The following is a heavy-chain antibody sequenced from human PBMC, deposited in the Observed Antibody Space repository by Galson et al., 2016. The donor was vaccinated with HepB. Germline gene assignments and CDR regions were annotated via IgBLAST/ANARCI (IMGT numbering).Heavy chain of an antibody. V-gene: IGHV1-18*04. J-gene: IGHJ6*03. CDR3: ERAGVRGAGKSPYFYYMDV. CDR1: GYTFTSSI. D-gene: IGHD3-10*01. Sequence: SVKVSCKAFGYTFTSSIITWVRQAPGQGLEWMGWIVPNNGNTKYAQKFQGRVTMTTDTDTKTAYMELRSLRSDDTALYHCERAGVRGAGKSPYFYYMDVWGKGTTVAISS. CDR2: IVPNNGNT.